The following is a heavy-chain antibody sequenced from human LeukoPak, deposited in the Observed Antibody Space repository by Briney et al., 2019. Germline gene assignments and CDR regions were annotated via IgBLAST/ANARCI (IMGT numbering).Heavy chain of an antibody. D-gene: IGHD5-24*01. Sequence: SQTLSLTCALSRESVSSTGASWHWIRQSPSRGLEWLGRTYYRSKWYYEYALSVQSRIIVAPDTSKNQFSLQLNSVTPEDTAVYYCVRGNYNFDYWGQGSLVTVSS. V-gene: IGHV6-1*01. CDR1: RESVSSTGAS. CDR3: VRGNYNFDY. CDR2: TYYRSKWYY. J-gene: IGHJ4*02.